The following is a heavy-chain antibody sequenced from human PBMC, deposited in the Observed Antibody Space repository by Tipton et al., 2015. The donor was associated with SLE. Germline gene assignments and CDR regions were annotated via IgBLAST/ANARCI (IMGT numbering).Heavy chain of an antibody. Sequence: TLSLTCFVSGGSIGSRPYYWSWIRQPPGKGLEWIGHISYSGSTHYNSSLKSRVTISIGTSKNQLSLELSSVTAADTAVYYCARGVAYYFDSGAFDVWGQGTMVTVCS. V-gene: IGHV4-61*05. CDR3: ARGVAYYFDSGAFDV. J-gene: IGHJ3*01. CDR1: GGSIGSRPYY. D-gene: IGHD3-22*01. CDR2: ISYSGST.